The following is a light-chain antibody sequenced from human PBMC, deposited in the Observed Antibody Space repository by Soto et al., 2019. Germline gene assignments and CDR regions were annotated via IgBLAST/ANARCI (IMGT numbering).Light chain of an antibody. J-gene: IGLJ2*01. CDR1: SGHSSFV. Sequence: QPVLTQSPSASASLGASVKLTCTLSSGHSSFVIAWHQQQPEKGPRYLMKINSDGSHTKGDGIPDRFSGSGSGAERYLTISSLQSEDEAEYYCQTWGTGIVFGGGTKLTVL. CDR3: QTWGTGIV. V-gene: IGLV4-69*01. CDR2: INSDGSH.